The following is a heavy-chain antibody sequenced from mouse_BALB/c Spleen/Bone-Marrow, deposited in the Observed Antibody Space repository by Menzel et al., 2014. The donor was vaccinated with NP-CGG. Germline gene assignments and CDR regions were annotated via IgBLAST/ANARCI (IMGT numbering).Heavy chain of an antibody. CDR2: INPSSNYT. CDR3: ARVLRWSLDY. Sequence: VQRVESGAELARPGAPVKMSCKASGYTFTSYTMHWVKQRPGQGLEWIGFINPSSNYTNYNQKFKDKATLTADKSSSTAYMQLSSLTSEDSAVYYCARVLRWSLDYWGQGTTLTVSS. V-gene: IGHV1-4*01. J-gene: IGHJ2*01. D-gene: IGHD6-2*01. CDR1: GYTFTSYT.